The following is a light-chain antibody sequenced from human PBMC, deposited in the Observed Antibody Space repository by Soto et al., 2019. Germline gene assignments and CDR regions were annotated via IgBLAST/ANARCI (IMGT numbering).Light chain of an antibody. CDR1: QSISTY. CDR3: QQSFSTPRT. V-gene: IGKV1-39*01. CDR2: GAS. Sequence: DIQMTQSPSPLSASVGARVTITCRASQSISTYLNWYQQKPGKAPKILSYGASSLQSGVPSRFSGSGSGTDFTLTISSLTPEDFGTYYCQQSFSTPRTFGQGTKVDIK. J-gene: IGKJ1*01.